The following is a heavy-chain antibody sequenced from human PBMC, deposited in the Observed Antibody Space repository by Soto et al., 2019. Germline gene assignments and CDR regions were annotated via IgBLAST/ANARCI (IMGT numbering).Heavy chain of an antibody. V-gene: IGHV1-3*01. CDR3: ARQWEMVDFDWLLSNDPTDPPYYYYYGMDV. CDR1: GYTFTSYA. D-gene: IGHD3-9*01. Sequence: GASVKVSGKASGYTFTSYAMHWVRQAPGQRLEWMVWINAGNGNTKYSQKFQGRVTITRDTSASTAYRELSSLRSEDTAVYYCARQWEMVDFDWLLSNDPTDPPYYYYYGMDVWGQGTTVTVSS. J-gene: IGHJ6*02. CDR2: INAGNGNT.